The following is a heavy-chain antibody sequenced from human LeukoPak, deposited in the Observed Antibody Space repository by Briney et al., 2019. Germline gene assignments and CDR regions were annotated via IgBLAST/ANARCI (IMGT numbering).Heavy chain of an antibody. CDR1: GLSFSSYW. D-gene: IGHD3-16*01. V-gene: IGHV3-7*01. CDR3: ARSLGDD. J-gene: IGHJ4*02. CDR2: INQNGREK. Sequence: GGSLRLSCEVSGLSFSSYWMTWVRQAPGKGLEWVASINQNGREKHYVDSVKGRFTISRDNAKDSLYLQMNSVRDEDTAVYYCARSLGDDWGQGTLVTVSS.